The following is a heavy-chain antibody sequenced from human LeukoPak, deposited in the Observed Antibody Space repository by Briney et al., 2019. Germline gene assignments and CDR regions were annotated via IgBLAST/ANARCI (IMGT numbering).Heavy chain of an antibody. J-gene: IGHJ5*02. V-gene: IGHV4-31*03. D-gene: IGHD2-8*01. CDR1: GGSISSGGYY. Sequence: SETLSLTCTVSGGSISSGGYYWSWIRQHPGKGLEWIGYIYYSGSTYYNPSLKSRVTISVDTSKNQFSLKLSSVTAADTAVYYCARDKSSYGWFDPWGQGTLVTVSS. CDR3: ARDKSSYGWFDP. CDR2: IYYSGST.